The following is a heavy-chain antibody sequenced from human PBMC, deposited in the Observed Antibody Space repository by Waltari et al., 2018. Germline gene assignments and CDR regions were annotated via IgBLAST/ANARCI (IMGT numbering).Heavy chain of an antibody. Sequence: EVQLVESGGDSVQPGGSLRLSCAVSGFTFISYWMHWVRQDPGKGLVWVSRNNRDGSTTTYADSVKGRFTISRDNAKNTLYLQMNSLRAEDTAVYYCAREIAVTDQYYFDYWGQGTLVTVSS. J-gene: IGHJ4*02. CDR2: NNRDGSTT. D-gene: IGHD4-4*01. CDR1: GFTFISYW. V-gene: IGHV3-74*01. CDR3: AREIAVTDQYYFDY.